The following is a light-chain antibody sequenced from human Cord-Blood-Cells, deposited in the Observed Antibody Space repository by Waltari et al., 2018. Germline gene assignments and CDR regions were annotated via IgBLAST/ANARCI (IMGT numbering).Light chain of an antibody. J-gene: IGKJ4*01. Sequence: EIVLTQSPGTLSLSPGARATLSCRASQSVSSSYLAWYQQKPGQAPRLLIYGASSRATGIPDRFSGSGSGTDFTLTISRLEPEDFAVYYCQQYGSSPLTFGGATKVEIK. V-gene: IGKV3-20*01. CDR2: GAS. CDR1: QSVSSSY. CDR3: QQYGSSPLT.